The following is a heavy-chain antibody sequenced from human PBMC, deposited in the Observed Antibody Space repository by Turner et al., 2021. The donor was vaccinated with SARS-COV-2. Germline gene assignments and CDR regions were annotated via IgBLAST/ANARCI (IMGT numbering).Heavy chain of an antibody. D-gene: IGHD3-22*01. CDR1: GGTFSSYA. V-gene: IGHV1-69*04. CDR2: IIPILGIA. J-gene: IGHJ4*02. Sequence: QVQLVQSGAEGKKPGSSVKVSCKASGGTFSSYAINWVRQAPGQGLEWMGRIIPILGIANYAQKFQGRVTITADKSTSTAYMELSSLRSEDTAVYYCARAKFYYYDSSGYQYYFDYWGQGTLVTVSS. CDR3: ARAKFYYYDSSGYQYYFDY.